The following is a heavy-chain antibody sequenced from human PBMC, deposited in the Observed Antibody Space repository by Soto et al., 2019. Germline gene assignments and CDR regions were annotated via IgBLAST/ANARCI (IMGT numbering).Heavy chain of an antibody. D-gene: IGHD2-15*01. CDR3: ARDVVRSAAGDS. Sequence: QLVQSGTEVKEPGSSVKVSCKASGGTFSTSSFVWVRQGPGQGLEWMGGIISIFTRTNFAQKFQGRATSSADESTRTTYMELRSLTAEATAIYCCARDVVRSAAGDSWGQGTLVTVSS. J-gene: IGHJ4*02. CDR2: IISIFTRT. CDR1: GGTFSTSS. V-gene: IGHV1-69*01.